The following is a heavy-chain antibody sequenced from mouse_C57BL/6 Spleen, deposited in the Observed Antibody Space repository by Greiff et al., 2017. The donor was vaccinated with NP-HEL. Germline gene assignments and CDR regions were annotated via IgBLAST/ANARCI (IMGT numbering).Heavy chain of an antibody. J-gene: IGHJ3*01. CDR1: GYSITSGYY. D-gene: IGHD2-4*01. Sequence: DVKLQESGPGLVKPSQSLSLTCSVTGYSITSGYYWNWIRQFPGNKLEWMGYISYDGSNNYNPSLKNRISITRDTSKNQFFLKLNAVTTEDTATYYCARGGDDDWWFAYWGKGTLVTGSA. CDR2: ISYDGSN. V-gene: IGHV3-6*01. CDR3: ARGGDDDWWFAY.